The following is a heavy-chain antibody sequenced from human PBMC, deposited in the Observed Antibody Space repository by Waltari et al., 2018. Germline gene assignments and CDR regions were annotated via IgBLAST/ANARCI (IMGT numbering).Heavy chain of an antibody. V-gene: IGHV4-34*01. CDR2: INHAGNT. Sequence: QVQLHQWGAGRLQPSETLSLTCAVYGVSFRGYYWGWIRPPPGKGLEWIAEINHAGNTNYNPSLRSRVTLSEDASNNQFSLKLSSMTAAGTAVYYCVRLEDCTGPGGNCYSGEIFAMDVWGQGTTVTVSS. D-gene: IGHD2-15*01. CDR3: VRLEDCTGPGGNCYSGEIFAMDV. CDR1: GVSFRGYY. J-gene: IGHJ6*02.